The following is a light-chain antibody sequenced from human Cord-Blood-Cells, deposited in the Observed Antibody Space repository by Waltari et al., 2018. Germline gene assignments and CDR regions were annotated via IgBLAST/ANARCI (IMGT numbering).Light chain of an antibody. J-gene: IGKJ2*01. CDR3: QQYNSYSLT. V-gene: IGKV1-5*01. Sequence: DIQMTQSPSTLSASVGDRVTLTCRASQSISSWLAWYQQKPGKAPKLLIYDASSLESGVPSRFSGSGSGTEFTLTISSLQPDDFATYYCQQYNSYSLTFGQGTKLVIK. CDR2: DAS. CDR1: QSISSW.